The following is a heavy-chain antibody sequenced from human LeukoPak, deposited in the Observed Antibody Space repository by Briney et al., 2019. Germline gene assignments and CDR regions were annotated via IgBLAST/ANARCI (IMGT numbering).Heavy chain of an antibody. V-gene: IGHV3-66*01. J-gene: IGHJ4*02. CDR1: GFTVSSNY. CDR2: IYSGGST. CDR3: ARDSSSWYSPNFDY. Sequence: PGGSLRLSCAASGFTVSSNYMSWVRQAPGKGLEWVSVIYSGGSTYYADSVKGRFTISRDNSKNTLYLQMNSLRAEDTAVYYCARDSSSWYSPNFDYWGQGTLVTVS. D-gene: IGHD6-13*01.